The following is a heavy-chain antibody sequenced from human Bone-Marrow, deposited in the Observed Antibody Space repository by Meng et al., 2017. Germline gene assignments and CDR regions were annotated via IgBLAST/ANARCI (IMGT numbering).Heavy chain of an antibody. V-gene: IGHV1-3*01. J-gene: IGHJ4*01. D-gene: IGHD6-19*01. CDR2: INAGNGNT. Sequence: ASVKVSCKASGYTFTSYAMHWVRQAPGQRLEWMGWINAGNGNTKYSQKFQGRVTITRDTSASTAYMELSSLRSEDTAVYYCARGPVKEAVAGTIFGYWGQGNQV. CDR3: ARGPVKEAVAGTIFGY. CDR1: GYTFTSYA.